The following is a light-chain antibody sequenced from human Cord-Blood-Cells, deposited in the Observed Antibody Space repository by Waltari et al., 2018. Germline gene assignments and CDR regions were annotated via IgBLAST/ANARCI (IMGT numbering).Light chain of an antibody. Sequence: QSALTQPASVSGSPGQSIPISCTGTSSDVGGYNYVPWYQQHPGKAPKLMIYEVSNRPSGVSNRFSGSKSGNTASLTISGLQAEDEADYYCSSYTSSSTLAYVFGTGTKVTVL. V-gene: IGLV2-14*01. CDR2: EVS. CDR1: SSDVGGYNY. CDR3: SSYTSSSTLAYV. J-gene: IGLJ1*01.